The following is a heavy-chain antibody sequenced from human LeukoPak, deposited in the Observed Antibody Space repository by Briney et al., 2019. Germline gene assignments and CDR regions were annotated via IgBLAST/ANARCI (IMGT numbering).Heavy chain of an antibody. J-gene: IGHJ4*02. CDR1: GYTFTTYA. CDR2: INTNTGNP. Sequence: ASVKVSCKASGYTFTTYAMNWVRQAPGQGLEWMGWINTNTGNPTYAQRFTGRFVFSLDTSDSTAYLQISSLKAEDTAVYYCARPLVRGVISPGDYWGQGTLVTVSS. V-gene: IGHV7-4-1*02. CDR3: ARPLVRGVISPGDY. D-gene: IGHD3-10*01.